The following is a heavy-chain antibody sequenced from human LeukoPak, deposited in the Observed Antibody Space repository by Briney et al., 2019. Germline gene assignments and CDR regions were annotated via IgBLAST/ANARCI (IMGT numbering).Heavy chain of an antibody. D-gene: IGHD6-6*01. V-gene: IGHV1-2*02. CDR1: GYSFTGYY. J-gene: IGHJ4*02. Sequence: ASVKVSCKASGYSFTGYYIHWVRQAPGQGLEWMGWINPNSGGTYYAQKFQGRVTMTRDTSISTAYMELSRLRSDDTAVYYCARGGYSSSSPSAPFDYWGQGTLVTVSS. CDR2: INPNSGGT. CDR3: ARGGYSSSSPSAPFDY.